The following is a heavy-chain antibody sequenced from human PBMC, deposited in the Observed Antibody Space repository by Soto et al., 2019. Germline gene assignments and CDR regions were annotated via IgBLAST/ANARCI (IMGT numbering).Heavy chain of an antibody. CDR2: VFHTGNT. CDR3: ARKAWVRFDY. V-gene: IGHV4-4*02. CDR1: GXSLSSSVW. Sequence: XTLSLPCAVSGXSLSSSVWWTWVLQPPGKGLEWIGEVFHTGNTNYNPSLKSRVTMSVDKSTNEFSLKVTSVTAEDTAIYYCARKAWVRFDYWGQGALGTVSS. D-gene: IGHD7-27*01. J-gene: IGHJ4*02.